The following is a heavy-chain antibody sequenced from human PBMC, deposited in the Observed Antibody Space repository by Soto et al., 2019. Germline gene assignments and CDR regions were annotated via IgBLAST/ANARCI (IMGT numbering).Heavy chain of an antibody. CDR3: ARELVRGVVAATTVDAFDI. Sequence: QVQLVQSGAEVKKPGSSVKVSCKASVGTFSSYAISWVRQAPGQGREWMGGIIPIFGTANYAQKCQGRVTITADESTSTAYIVLNSVRYEDTAVYYGARELVRGVVAATTVDAFDIWGQGSRVTVSS. D-gene: IGHD2-15*01. CDR2: IIPIFGTA. CDR1: VGTFSSYA. V-gene: IGHV1-69*01. J-gene: IGHJ3*02.